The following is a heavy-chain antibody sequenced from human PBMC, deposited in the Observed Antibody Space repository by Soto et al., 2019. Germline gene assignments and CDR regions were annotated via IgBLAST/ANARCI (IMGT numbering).Heavy chain of an antibody. CDR1: ADSFSKYY. V-gene: IGHV4-59*01. Sequence: SETLSLTCSVSADSFSKYYWTWIRQPPGEGLEWIGYIYFNGNTNYNPSLKGRVTISIDTSKRQFSLNLSSVTAADTAVYYCASVAFGGVVLAHWGQGTLVTVSS. CDR2: IYFNGNT. J-gene: IGHJ4*02. D-gene: IGHD3-16*01. CDR3: ASVAFGGVVLAH.